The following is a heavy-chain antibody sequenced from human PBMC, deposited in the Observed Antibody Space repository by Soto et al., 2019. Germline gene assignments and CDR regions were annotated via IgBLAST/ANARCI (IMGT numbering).Heavy chain of an antibody. CDR2: TYYRPKWYN. J-gene: IGHJ3*02. CDR3: ARERGVLSEAFDI. V-gene: IGHV6-1*01. CDR1: GDSLSSNSAA. Sequence: PSQTLSLTCAISGDSLSSNSAAWKWRRRSPSRGLEWLGRTYYRPKWYNDYVVSVKSRITINPDTSKNQFSLQLNSVTPEDTAVYYCARERGVLSEAFDIWGQGTVVTVSS. D-gene: IGHD3-10*01.